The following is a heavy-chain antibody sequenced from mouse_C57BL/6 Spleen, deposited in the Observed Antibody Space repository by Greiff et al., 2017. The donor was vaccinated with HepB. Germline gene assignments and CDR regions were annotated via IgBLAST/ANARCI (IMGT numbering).Heavy chain of an antibody. V-gene: IGHV1-64*01. Sequence: VQLQQSGAELVKPGASVKLSCKASGYTFTSYWMHWVKQRPGQGLEWIGMIHPNSGSTNYNEKFKSKATLTVDKSSSTAYMQLSSLTSEDSAVYYCAREWDGYFDVWGTGTTVTVSS. D-gene: IGHD4-1*01. CDR2: IHPNSGST. CDR3: AREWDGYFDV. J-gene: IGHJ1*03. CDR1: GYTFTSYW.